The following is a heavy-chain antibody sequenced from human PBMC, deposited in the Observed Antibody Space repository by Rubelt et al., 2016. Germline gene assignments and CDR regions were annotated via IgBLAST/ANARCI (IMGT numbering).Heavy chain of an antibody. V-gene: IGHV4-59*11. J-gene: IGHJ3*01. D-gene: IGHD6-6*01. Sequence: QVQLQESGPGLVKPSETLSLTCTVSGGFITSHTWSWIRQPPGQDLEWLGSIYASGSTNYTPSLQRRVSISVDTSKNQLSLKRSSVTAADTAVYYCAKDGASSLWGQGTMVTVSS. CDR3: AKDGASSL. CDR2: IYASGST. CDR1: GGFITSHT.